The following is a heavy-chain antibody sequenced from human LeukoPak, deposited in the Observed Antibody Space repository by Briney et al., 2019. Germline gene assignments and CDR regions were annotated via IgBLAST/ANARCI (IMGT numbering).Heavy chain of an antibody. Sequence: SETLSLTCTVSGGSISSSSYYWGWIRQPPGKGLEWIGSIYYSGSTYYNPSLKSRVTISVDTSKNQFSLKLSSVTAADTAVYYCARDRAMGYYYYYMDVWGKGTTVTVSS. CDR1: GGSISSSSYY. CDR3: ARDRAMGYYYYYMDV. CDR2: IYYSGST. V-gene: IGHV4-39*02. D-gene: IGHD5-18*01. J-gene: IGHJ6*03.